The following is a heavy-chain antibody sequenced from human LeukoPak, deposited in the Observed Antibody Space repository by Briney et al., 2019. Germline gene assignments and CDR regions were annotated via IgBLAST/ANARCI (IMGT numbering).Heavy chain of an antibody. CDR2: ISGSGGST. CDR3: AKGQRSVVAVNYFDF. D-gene: IGHD2-15*01. CDR1: GFTFSNYA. J-gene: IGHJ4*02. Sequence: SGGSLRLSCAASGFTFSNYAMNWVRQAPGKGLEWVSGISGSGGSTDYADSVKGRFTIFRDKSKNTLYLQMNSLRAEDTAVYYCAKGQRSVVAVNYFDFWGQGTLVTVSS. V-gene: IGHV3-23*01.